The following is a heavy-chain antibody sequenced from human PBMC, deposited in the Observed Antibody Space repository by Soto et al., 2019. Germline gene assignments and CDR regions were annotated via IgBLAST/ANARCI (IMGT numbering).Heavy chain of an antibody. CDR1: GGYVNSGTYY. D-gene: IGHD5-18*01. V-gene: IGHV4-61*01. CDR3: AGGIYSYGHY. J-gene: IGHJ4*02. Sequence: QVQLQESGPGLVKPSETLSLTCTVSGGYVNSGTYYWSWIRQPPGKGLEWIGYIGNSGSTNYNPSRKSGLSMSVDAYKTQFDLNLRSVTAADTAMDYCAGGIYSYGHYWGQGTLVTVSS. CDR2: IGNSGST.